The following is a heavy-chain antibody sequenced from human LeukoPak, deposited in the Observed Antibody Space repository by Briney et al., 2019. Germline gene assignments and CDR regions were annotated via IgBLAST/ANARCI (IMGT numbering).Heavy chain of an antibody. Sequence: ASVKVSCKASGYTFTSYGFSWVRQAPGQGLEWMGWISAYNGDTNYAQKFQGRVTMTTEKSTTTAYMELRSLRSDDTAMYYCARTPVGFNTVTPSDVRYWGQGTLVTVSS. D-gene: IGHD4-17*01. CDR1: GYTFTSYG. V-gene: IGHV1-18*01. CDR3: ARTPVGFNTVTPSDVRY. CDR2: ISAYNGDT. J-gene: IGHJ4*02.